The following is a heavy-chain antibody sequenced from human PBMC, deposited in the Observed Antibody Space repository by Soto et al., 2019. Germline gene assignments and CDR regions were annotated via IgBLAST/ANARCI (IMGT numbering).Heavy chain of an antibody. CDR3: ARRIAAAGTDAFDI. CDR2: IIPILGIA. V-gene: IGHV1-69*02. CDR1: GGTFSSYT. Sequence: SVKVSCKASGGTFSSYTISWVRQAPGQGLEWMGRIIPILGIANYAQKFQGRVTITADKSTSTAYMELSSLRSEDTAVYYCARRIAAAGTDAFDIWGQGTMVTVSS. J-gene: IGHJ3*02. D-gene: IGHD6-13*01.